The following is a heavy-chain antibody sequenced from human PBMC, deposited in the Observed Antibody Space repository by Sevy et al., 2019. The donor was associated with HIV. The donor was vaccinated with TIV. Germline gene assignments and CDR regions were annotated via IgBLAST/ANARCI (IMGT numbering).Heavy chain of an antibody. Sequence: SETLSLTCTVSGGSICSGSYSWNWIRQPPGKGLEWIGYIYHSGNTYYNPSLKSRLTISVDRSKNQFSLKLSSVTAADTAMYYCARDGGTLTTPGAFDIWGQGTMVTVSS. J-gene: IGHJ3*02. V-gene: IGHV4-30-2*01. D-gene: IGHD4-17*01. CDR3: ARDGGTLTTPGAFDI. CDR2: IYHSGNT. CDR1: GGSICSGSYS.